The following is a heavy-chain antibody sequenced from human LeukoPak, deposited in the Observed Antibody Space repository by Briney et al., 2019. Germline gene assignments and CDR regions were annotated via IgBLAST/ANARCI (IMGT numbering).Heavy chain of an antibody. Sequence: GGSLRLSCAASGFTFSSYWMSWVRQAPGKGLEWVGFIRSRAYGGTTEYAASVKGRFTISRDDSKSIAYLQMNSLKTEDTAVYYCTRDPLDYSNYAMYNWFDPWGQGTLVTVSS. V-gene: IGHV3-49*04. CDR3: TRDPLDYSNYAMYNWFDP. CDR2: IRSRAYGGTT. D-gene: IGHD4-4*01. CDR1: GFTFSSYW. J-gene: IGHJ5*02.